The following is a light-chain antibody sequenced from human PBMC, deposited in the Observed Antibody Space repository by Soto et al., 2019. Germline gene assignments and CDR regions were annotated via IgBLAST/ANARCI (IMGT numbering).Light chain of an antibody. Sequence: QSALAQPASVSGSPGQSITIPCTGTTSDIGAYNYVSWYQQDPDKAPKLMIYDVTYRPSGVSSRFSGSKSGNTASLTISGLQAEDEADYFCSSYTSTNTVVFGGGTKLTVL. CDR2: DVT. CDR3: SSYTSTNTVV. V-gene: IGLV2-14*03. J-gene: IGLJ2*01. CDR1: TSDIGAYNY.